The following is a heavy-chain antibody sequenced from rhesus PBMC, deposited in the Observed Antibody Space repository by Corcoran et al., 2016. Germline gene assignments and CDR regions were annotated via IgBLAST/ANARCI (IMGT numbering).Heavy chain of an antibody. CDR3: ARGYYSGRYYYYFDY. J-gene: IGHJ4*01. CDR2: RGGSSGNT. Sequence: QVQLQESGTGLVKPSETLSVTCAVSRGANSGDYWNWIRQPPGKGLEWIAYRGGSSGNTYYNPSLKSRVTISTDTSKNQFSLKLNSVTAADTAVYFCARGYYSGRYYYYFDYWGQGVLVTVSS. V-gene: IGHV4-165*02. D-gene: IGHD3-16*01. CDR1: RGANSGDY.